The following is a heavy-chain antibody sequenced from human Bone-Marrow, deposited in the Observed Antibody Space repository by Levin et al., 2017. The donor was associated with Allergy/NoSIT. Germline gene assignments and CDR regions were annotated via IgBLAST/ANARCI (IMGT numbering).Heavy chain of an antibody. Sequence: GSLRLSCAVYGGSFSGYYWSWIRQPPGKGLEWIGEINHSGSTNYNPSLKSRVTISVDTSKNQFSLKLSSVTAADTAVYYCARRITGTTFVDGMDVWGQGTTVTVSS. CDR3: ARRITGTTFVDGMDV. V-gene: IGHV4-34*01. CDR1: GGSFSGYY. CDR2: INHSGST. D-gene: IGHD1-7*01. J-gene: IGHJ6*02.